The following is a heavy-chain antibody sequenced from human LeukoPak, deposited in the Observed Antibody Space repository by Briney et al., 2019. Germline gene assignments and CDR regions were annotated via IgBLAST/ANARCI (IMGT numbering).Heavy chain of an antibody. V-gene: IGHV3-74*01. CDR2: INSDGSNT. Sequence: GGSLRLSCAASGFTFSTYAMQWVRQAPGKGLVWVSRINSDGSNTNYADSVKGRFTISRDNAKNTLYLQMNSLRAEDTAVYYCVRWGLGKGEAFDIWGQGTMVTVSS. J-gene: IGHJ3*02. CDR1: GFTFSTYA. CDR3: VRWGLGKGEAFDI. D-gene: IGHD3-10*01.